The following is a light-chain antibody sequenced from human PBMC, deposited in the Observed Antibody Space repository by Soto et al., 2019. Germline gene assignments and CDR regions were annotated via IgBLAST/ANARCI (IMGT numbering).Light chain of an antibody. CDR3: VQPYRYPLT. CDR2: DAS. J-gene: IGKJ4*01. V-gene: IGKV1-5*01. Sequence: QMTQSASTLSASVGDRVTSTCRASQSISSWLAWYQQKPGKAPKLLIYDASSLESGVPSRFSGSGSVPELTLTVSSLQPEDFPTYYCVQPYRYPLTFGGGTKVDI. CDR1: QSISSW.